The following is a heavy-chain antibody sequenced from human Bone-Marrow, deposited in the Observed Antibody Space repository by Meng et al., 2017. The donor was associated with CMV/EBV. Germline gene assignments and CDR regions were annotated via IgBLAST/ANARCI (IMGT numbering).Heavy chain of an antibody. D-gene: IGHD1-1*01. V-gene: IGHV1-2*04. CDR2: INPNSGGT. CDR1: GYTFTGYY. J-gene: IGHJ4*02. CDR3: AIEVQQRSFDY. Sequence: SCKASGYTFTGYYMHWVRQAPGQGLEWMGWINPNSGGTNYAQKFQGWVAMTRDTSISTAYMELSRLRSDDTAVYYCAIEVQQRSFDYWGQGTLVTVSS.